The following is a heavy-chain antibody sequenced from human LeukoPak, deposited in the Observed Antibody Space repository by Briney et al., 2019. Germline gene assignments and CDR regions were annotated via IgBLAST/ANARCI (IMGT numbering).Heavy chain of an antibody. Sequence: ASVKVSCKASGGTFSSYAISWVRQAPGQGLEWMGGIIPIFGTANYAQKFQGRVTITADKSTSIAYMELSSLRSEDTAVYYCARGRDTAMVNPFDYWGQGTLVTVSS. D-gene: IGHD5-18*01. CDR1: GGTFSSYA. J-gene: IGHJ4*02. V-gene: IGHV1-69*06. CDR2: IIPIFGTA. CDR3: ARGRDTAMVNPFDY.